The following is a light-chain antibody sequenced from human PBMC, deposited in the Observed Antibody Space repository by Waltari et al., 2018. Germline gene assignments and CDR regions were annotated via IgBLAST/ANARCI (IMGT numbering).Light chain of an antibody. Sequence: QSVLTQPPSASGTPGQRVTISCSGSSFNIGSNTVNWYRQLPGTAPKLLIYNNDHRPPGVPDRFAGSKSGTSASLAISGLQSEHEADYYCAAWDDSLNGPVFGGGTKLTVL. CDR1: SFNIGSNT. CDR2: NND. CDR3: AAWDDSLNGPV. V-gene: IGLV1-44*01. J-gene: IGLJ3*02.